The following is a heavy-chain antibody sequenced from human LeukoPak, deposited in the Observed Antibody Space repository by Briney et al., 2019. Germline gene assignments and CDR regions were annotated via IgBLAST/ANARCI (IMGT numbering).Heavy chain of an antibody. CDR2: IYTSGST. V-gene: IGHV4-4*07. Sequence: SETLSLTCTVSGGSISSYYWSWIRQPAGKGLEWIGRIYTSGSTNYNPSLKSRVTISVDTSKNQFSLKLSSVTAADTAVYYCAREVYYYDSSGYYMTFDYWGQGTLVTVSS. D-gene: IGHD3-22*01. CDR1: GGSISSYY. CDR3: AREVYYYDSSGYYMTFDY. J-gene: IGHJ4*02.